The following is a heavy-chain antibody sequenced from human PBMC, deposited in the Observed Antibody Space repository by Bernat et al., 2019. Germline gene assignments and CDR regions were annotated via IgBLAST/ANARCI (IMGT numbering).Heavy chain of an antibody. CDR3: ARSLGGRYQFDH. V-gene: IGHV3-74*02. J-gene: IGHJ4*02. Sequence: VQLVESGGGVVQPGRSLRLSCVASGFTFSTYWMHWVRQAPGKGLVWVSRVNCDGSSGAFAASVKGRFTISRDNSENTLFLQMDSLRAEDTAVYYCARSLGGRYQFDHWGQGTLVTVSS. CDR2: VNCDGSSG. CDR1: GFTFSTYW. D-gene: IGHD2-2*01.